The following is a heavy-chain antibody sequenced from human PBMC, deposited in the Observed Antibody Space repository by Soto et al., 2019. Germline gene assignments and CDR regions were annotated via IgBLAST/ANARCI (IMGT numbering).Heavy chain of an antibody. V-gene: IGHV4-59*08. Sequence: QVQLQESGPGLVKPSETMSLSCTVSGGSISSYYWSWFRQSPGKRMEWIGYVHHSWGSSYNPSLQSLVAISLDTSKSQFSLKVTSVTATDPAVYYCARQGFGPLHGLVDVWGQGTTVTVSS. CDR2: VHHSWGS. CDR1: GGSISSYY. J-gene: IGHJ6*02. D-gene: IGHD3-10*01. CDR3: ARQGFGPLHGLVDV.